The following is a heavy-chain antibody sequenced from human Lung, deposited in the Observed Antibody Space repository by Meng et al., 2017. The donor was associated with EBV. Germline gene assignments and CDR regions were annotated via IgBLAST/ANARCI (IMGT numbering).Heavy chain of an antibody. Sequence: QVQLVESGGGVVQPGRXXXLSCAASGFTFSSYAMHWVRQAPGKGLEWVAVIWYDGSNKYYADSVKGRFTISRDNSKNTLYLQMNSLRAEDTAVYYCARDDAEYQLYQLPDYWGQGTLVTVSS. J-gene: IGHJ4*02. CDR3: ARDDAEYQLYQLPDY. CDR2: IWYDGSNK. CDR1: GFTFSSYA. D-gene: IGHD2-2*01. V-gene: IGHV3-33*08.